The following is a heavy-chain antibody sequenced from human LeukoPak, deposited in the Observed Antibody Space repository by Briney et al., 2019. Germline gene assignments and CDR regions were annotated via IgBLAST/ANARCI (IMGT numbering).Heavy chain of an antibody. CDR2: INHSGST. Sequence: PGGSLRLSCAASGFTFSSYWMSWVRQPPGKGLEWIGEINHSGSTNYNPSLKSRVTISVDTSKNQFSLKLSSVTAADTAVYYCARGQGYVDYWGQGTLVTVSS. J-gene: IGHJ4*02. CDR3: ARGQGYVDY. V-gene: IGHV4-34*01. CDR1: GFTFSSYW.